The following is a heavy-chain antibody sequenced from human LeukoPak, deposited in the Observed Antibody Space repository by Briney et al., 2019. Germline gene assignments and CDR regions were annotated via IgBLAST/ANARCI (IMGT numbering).Heavy chain of an antibody. CDR1: GGSISSGSYY. CDR3: ARSQWGYYGPRAYYYMDV. Sequence: PSETLSLTCTVSGGSISSGSYYWSWIRQPAGKGLEWIGRIYTSGSTNYNPSLKSRVTISVDTSKNQFSLKLSSVTAADTAVYYCARSQWGYYGPRAYYYMDVWGKGTTVTVSS. V-gene: IGHV4-61*02. D-gene: IGHD3-3*01. CDR2: IYTSGST. J-gene: IGHJ6*03.